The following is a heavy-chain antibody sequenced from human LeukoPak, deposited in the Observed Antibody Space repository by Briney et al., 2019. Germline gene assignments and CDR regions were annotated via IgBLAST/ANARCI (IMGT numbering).Heavy chain of an antibody. D-gene: IGHD3-3*01. CDR2: IYTSGST. CDR1: GGSISSGSYY. CDR3: AGRGYDFWSGYRYYFDY. V-gene: IGHV4-61*02. Sequence: SETLSLTCTVSGGSISSGSYYWSWIRQPAGRGLEWIGRIYTSGSTNYNPSLKSRVTISVDTSKNQFSLKLSSVTAADTAVYYCAGRGYDFWSGYRYYFDYWGQGTLVTVSS. J-gene: IGHJ4*02.